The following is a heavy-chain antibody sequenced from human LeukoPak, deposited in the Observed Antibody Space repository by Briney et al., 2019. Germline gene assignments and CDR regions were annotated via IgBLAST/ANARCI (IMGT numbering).Heavy chain of an antibody. CDR1: GYTLTELS. CDR2: FDPEDGET. CDR3: ATVAADGRWFDP. D-gene: IGHD6-13*01. J-gene: IGHJ5*02. V-gene: IGHV1-24*01. Sequence: ASVKVSGKVSGYTLTELSMHWVRQAPGKGLEWMGGFDPEDGETIYAQKFQGRVTMTEDTSTDTAYMELSSLRSEDTAVYYCATVAADGRWFDPWGQGTLVTVSS.